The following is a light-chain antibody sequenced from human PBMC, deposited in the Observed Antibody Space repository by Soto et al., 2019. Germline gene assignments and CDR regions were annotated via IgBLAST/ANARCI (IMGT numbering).Light chain of an antibody. V-gene: IGKV1-9*01. CDR1: QGISSY. J-gene: IGKJ4*01. Sequence: DIQLTQSPSFLSASVGDRVTITCRASQGISSYLAWYQQKPGKAPKLLIYAASTLQSGVPSRFSGSGSGTEFTLTISSLQPEDFPTYYCQQLNSYPPRFTFGGGTKVEIK. CDR2: AAS. CDR3: QQLNSYPPRFT.